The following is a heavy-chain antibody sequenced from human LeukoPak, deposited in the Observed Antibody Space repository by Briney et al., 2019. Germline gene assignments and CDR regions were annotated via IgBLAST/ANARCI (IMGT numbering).Heavy chain of an antibody. D-gene: IGHD4/OR15-4a*01. CDR3: ARRAGAYSHPYDY. CDR2: IYSDNT. CDR1: GFTFNNYA. J-gene: IGHJ4*02. Sequence: GGSLRLSCTVSGFTFNNYAMAWVRQAPGKGLEWVSFIYSDNTHYSDSVKGRFTISRDNSKNTLYLQMNSLRAEDTAVYYCARRAGAYSHPYDYWGQGTLVTVSS. V-gene: IGHV3-53*01.